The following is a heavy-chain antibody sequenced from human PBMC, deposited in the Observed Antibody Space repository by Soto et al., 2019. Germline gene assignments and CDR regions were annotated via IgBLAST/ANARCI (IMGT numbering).Heavy chain of an antibody. D-gene: IGHD7-27*01. CDR3: ARDPKIVGTLGYFDY. CDR1: GFTFSSYA. J-gene: IGHJ4*02. Sequence: QVQLAESGGGVVQPGRSLRLSCAASGFTFSSYAMHWVRQAPGKGLEWVAVISYDGSNKYYADSVKGRFTISRDNSKNTLYLQMNSLRAEDTAVYYCARDPKIVGTLGYFDYWGQGTLVTVSS. V-gene: IGHV3-30-3*01. CDR2: ISYDGSNK.